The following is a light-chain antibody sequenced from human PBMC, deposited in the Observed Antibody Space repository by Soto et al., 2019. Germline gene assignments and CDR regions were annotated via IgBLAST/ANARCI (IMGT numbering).Light chain of an antibody. Sequence: EIVLTQSPATLSLSPGERATLSCRASQSVSSYLAWYQQKPGQAPRLLIYDASNRATGIPARFSGSGSGTDFTIPISSLEPEDFAVYYCQQRSNWSTWTFGQGTKVEIK. J-gene: IGKJ1*01. CDR2: DAS. CDR1: QSVSSY. CDR3: QQRSNWSTWT. V-gene: IGKV3-11*01.